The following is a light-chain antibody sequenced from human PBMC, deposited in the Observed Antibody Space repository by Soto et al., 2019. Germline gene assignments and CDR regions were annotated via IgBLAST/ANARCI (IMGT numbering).Light chain of an antibody. CDR3: SSYTSSSTLDV. CDR2: DVS. J-gene: IGLJ2*01. Sequence: QSALTQPASVSGSPGQSITISCTGTSSDVGGYIYVSWYQQHPGKAPKLMIYDVSNRPSGVPNRFSGSKSGNTASLTISGLQAEDEADYYCSSYTSSSTLDVFGGGTQLTVL. CDR1: SSDVGGYIY. V-gene: IGLV2-14*01.